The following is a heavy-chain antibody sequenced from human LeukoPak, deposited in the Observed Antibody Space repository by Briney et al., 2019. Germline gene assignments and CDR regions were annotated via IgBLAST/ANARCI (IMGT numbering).Heavy chain of an antibody. CDR2: IYYSGST. D-gene: IGHD3-10*01. V-gene: IGHV4-31*03. CDR1: GGSISSGGYY. Sequence: SETLSLTCTVSGGSISSGGYYWSWIRQHPGKGLEWIGYIYYSGSTYYNPSLKSRVTISVDTSKNQFSLKLSSVTAADTAVYCCARDRGVVWFDPWGQGTLVTVSS. CDR3: ARDRGVVWFDP. J-gene: IGHJ5*02.